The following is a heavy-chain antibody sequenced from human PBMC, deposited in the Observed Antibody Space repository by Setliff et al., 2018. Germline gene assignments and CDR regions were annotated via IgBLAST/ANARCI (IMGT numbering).Heavy chain of an antibody. D-gene: IGHD2-2*02. CDR1: GFTFDDNT. CDR3: ARSSAPIKRDYMDV. Sequence: GGSLRLSCAASGFTFDDNTMHWVRQPPGKGLEWVSLISWDGGSTYYADSVKGRFTISRDNSKNSLYLQMNSLRADDAAVYYCARSSAPIKRDYMDVWGKGTTVTVSS. J-gene: IGHJ6*03. CDR2: ISWDGGST. V-gene: IGHV3-43*01.